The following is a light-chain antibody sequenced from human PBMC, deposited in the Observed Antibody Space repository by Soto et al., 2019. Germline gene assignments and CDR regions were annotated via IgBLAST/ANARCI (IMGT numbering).Light chain of an antibody. CDR2: DVS. J-gene: IGLJ3*02. V-gene: IGLV2-14*01. CDR1: SSDVGGYNY. CDR3: SSYTSSSTPA. Sequence: QSALTQPASVSGSPGQSITISCTGNSSDVGGYNYVSWYQQHPGKAPKLMIYDVSNRPSGVSNRFSGSKSGNTASLTISGRQAEDEADYYCSSYTSSSTPAFGGGTKLTVL.